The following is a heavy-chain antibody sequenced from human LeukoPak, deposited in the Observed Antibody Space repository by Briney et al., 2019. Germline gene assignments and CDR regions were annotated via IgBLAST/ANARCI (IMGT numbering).Heavy chain of an antibody. CDR1: GFTLSSYS. V-gene: IGHV3-48*04. CDR3: ARSLSGYDPLSAF. CDR2: MTATSNTF. J-gene: IGHJ1*01. D-gene: IGHD5-12*01. Sequence: GGSLRLSCEVSGFTLSSYSMTWVRQVPGKGLEWIAYMTATSNTFYYADSVKGRFTISRDNARNSLFLQMNSLTVEDTAVYYCARSLSGYDPLSAFWGQGTLVTVSS.